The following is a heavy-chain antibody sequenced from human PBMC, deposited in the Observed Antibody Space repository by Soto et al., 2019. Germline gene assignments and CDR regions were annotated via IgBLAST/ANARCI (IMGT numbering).Heavy chain of an antibody. J-gene: IGHJ4*02. CDR1: GFTFSSYG. CDR2: IPYDGSNK. V-gene: IGHV3-30*18. D-gene: IGHD2-21*02. Sequence: QVQLVESGGGVVQPGRSLRLSCAASGFTFSSYGMHWVRQAPGKGLEWVAVIPYDGSNKYYADSVKGRFTLSRDNSKNTLYLQMNSLSAEDTAVYYCAKGLVPGVTTEAYWGQGTLVTVSS. CDR3: AKGLVPGVTTEAY.